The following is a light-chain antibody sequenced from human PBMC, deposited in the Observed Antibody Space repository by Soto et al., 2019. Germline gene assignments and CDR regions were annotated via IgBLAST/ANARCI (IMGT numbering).Light chain of an antibody. CDR2: DVN. J-gene: IGLJ1*01. CDR1: SSDVGSYNR. Sequence: QSVLTQPPSVSGSPGRSVAISCTGTSSDVGSYNRVSWYQQPPGTAPKLMIYDVNNRPSGVPDRFSGSKSGNTASLTISGLQAEDEADYYCSSYTISSTYVFGTGTKVTVL. CDR3: SSYTISSTYV. V-gene: IGLV2-18*02.